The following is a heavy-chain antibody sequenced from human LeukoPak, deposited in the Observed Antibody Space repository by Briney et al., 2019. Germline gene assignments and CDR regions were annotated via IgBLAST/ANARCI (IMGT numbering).Heavy chain of an antibody. Sequence: SETLSLTCTVSGGSINSYFWSWIRQPPGKGLEWIGYIYYSGSTDYNPSLKSRVTISVDTSKNQFSLKLSSVTAADTAVYYCARKSSSGWYFDHWGQGTLVTVYS. CDR1: GGSINSYF. V-gene: IGHV4-59*01. CDR2: IYYSGST. D-gene: IGHD6-19*01. J-gene: IGHJ4*02. CDR3: ARKSSSGWYFDH.